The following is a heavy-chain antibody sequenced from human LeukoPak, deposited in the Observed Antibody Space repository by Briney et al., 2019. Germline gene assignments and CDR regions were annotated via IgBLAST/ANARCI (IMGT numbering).Heavy chain of an antibody. V-gene: IGHV4-59*01. CDR3: ARGRRFSSGWYEDY. J-gene: IGHJ4*02. CDR2: IYHSGST. CDR1: GDSISPYY. Sequence: PSETLSLTCSVSGDSISPYYWSWIRQPPGEGLEWIGHIYHSGSTEYNPSLKSRVTISVDTSNNQFSLKLNSVTAADTAVYYCARGRRFSSGWYEDYWGQGTLVIVSS. D-gene: IGHD6-19*01.